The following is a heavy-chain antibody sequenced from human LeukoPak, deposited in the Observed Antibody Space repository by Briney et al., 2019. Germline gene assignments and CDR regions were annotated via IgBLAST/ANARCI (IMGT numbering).Heavy chain of an antibody. J-gene: IGHJ5*02. D-gene: IGHD3-16*01. CDR3: ARDTAYYDYVWGSSFDP. V-gene: IGHV1-2*02. Sequence: ASVKVSCKASGYTFTGYYMHWVRQAPGQGLEWMGWINPNSGGTNYAQKFQGRVTMTRDTSISTAYMELSRLRSDDTAVYYCARDTAYYDYVWGSSFDPWGQGTLVTVSS. CDR1: GYTFTGYY. CDR2: INPNSGGT.